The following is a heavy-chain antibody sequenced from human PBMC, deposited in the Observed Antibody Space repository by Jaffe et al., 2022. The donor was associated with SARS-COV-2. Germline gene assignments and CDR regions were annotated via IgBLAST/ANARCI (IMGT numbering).Heavy chain of an antibody. J-gene: IGHJ5*02. CDR2: IYYSGTT. D-gene: IGHD3-22*01. V-gene: IGHV4-39*01. Sequence: QLQLQESGPGLVKPSETLSLTCTVSGGSISRSSYYWGWIRQPPGKGLEWIGSIYYSGTTYYNPSLKSRVTMSVDTSNNQFSLELSSVTAADTAVYYCAQASTYYYDSSGPPLYWFDPWGQGTLVTVSS. CDR3: AQASTYYYDSSGPPLYWFDP. CDR1: GGSISRSSYY.